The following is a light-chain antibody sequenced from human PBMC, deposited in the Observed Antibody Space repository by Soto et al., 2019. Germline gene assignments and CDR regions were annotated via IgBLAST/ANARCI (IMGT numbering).Light chain of an antibody. CDR1: SSNIGSNT. J-gene: IGLJ2*01. V-gene: IGLV1-44*01. Sequence: QSVLTQPPSASGTPGQRVTISCSGSSSNIGSNTVNWYQQLPGTARKLLIYSNNQRPSGVPDRFSGSKSGTSASLAISGLQSEDEAYYYCAAWDDSLNGPVFGGGTKLTVL. CDR2: SNN. CDR3: AAWDDSLNGPV.